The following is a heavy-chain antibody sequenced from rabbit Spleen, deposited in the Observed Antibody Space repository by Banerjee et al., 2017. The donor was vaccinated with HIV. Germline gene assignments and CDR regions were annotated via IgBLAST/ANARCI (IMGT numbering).Heavy chain of an antibody. V-gene: IGHV1S47*01. CDR2: IDAVFGFS. D-gene: IGHD6-1*01. J-gene: IGHJ4*01. CDR3: VRAPSGYGWDL. CDR1: GFDFSNYG. Sequence: QEQLEESGGDLVQPEGSLKLSCKASGFDFSNYGVTWVRQAPGKGLEWIGSIDAVFGFSYYASWVNGRFTISSHNAQNTLYLQLNSLTVADTATYFCVRAPSGYGWDLWGPGTLVTVS.